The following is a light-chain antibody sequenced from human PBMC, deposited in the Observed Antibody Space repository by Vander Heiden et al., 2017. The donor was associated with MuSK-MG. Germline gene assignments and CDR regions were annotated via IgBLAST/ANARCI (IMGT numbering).Light chain of an antibody. J-gene: IGLJ3*02. CDR2: DVS. V-gene: IGLV2-11*01. CDR3: CSSAGSYTWV. Sequence: QSALTQPRSVSGSPGQSVTISCTGTSSDVGAYDYVSWYQHHPGKAPKLMSYDVSKRPSGVPDRVSGSKSGTTDSLTFSGLQAEDEADYDCCSSAGSYTWVFGGGTKLTVL. CDR1: SSDVGAYDY.